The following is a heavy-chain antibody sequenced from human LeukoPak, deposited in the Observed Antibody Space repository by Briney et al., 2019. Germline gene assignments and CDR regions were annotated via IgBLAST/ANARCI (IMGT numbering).Heavy chain of an antibody. J-gene: IGHJ4*02. CDR1: GLIFSKYW. Sequence: GGSLRLSCAASGLIFSKYWMTWVRQAPGKGLEWVASIKPDGSEKYYLDSVKGRFTISRDNSRDSLYLQMTSLRDDDTSVYYCARDASALYRGRGTPVTVSS. V-gene: IGHV3-7*01. CDR2: IKPDGSEK. D-gene: IGHD6-19*01. CDR3: ARDASALY.